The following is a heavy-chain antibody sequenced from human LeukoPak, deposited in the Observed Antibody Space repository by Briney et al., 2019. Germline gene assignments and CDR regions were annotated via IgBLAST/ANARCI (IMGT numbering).Heavy chain of an antibody. V-gene: IGHV3-73*01. J-gene: IGHJ4*02. Sequence: QTGGSLRLSCAASGFTFSGSAMHWVRQASGKGLEWVGRIRSKANSYATAYAASVKFRFTISRDDSKNTAYLQMNSLKTEDTAVYYCTRLSYYYGSGSYSTRYRSPIDWGQGTLVTVSS. CDR3: TRLSYYYGSGSYSTRYRSPID. D-gene: IGHD3-10*01. CDR1: GFTFSGSA. CDR2: IRSKANSYAT.